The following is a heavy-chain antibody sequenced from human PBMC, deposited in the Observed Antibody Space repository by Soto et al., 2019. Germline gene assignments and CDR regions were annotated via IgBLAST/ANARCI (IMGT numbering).Heavy chain of an antibody. J-gene: IGHJ1*01. CDR1: GGTFSSYA. D-gene: IGHD6-13*01. Sequence: QVQLVQSGAEVKKPGSSVKVSCKASGGTFSSYAISWVRQAPGQGLEWMGGIIPIFGTANYAQKCQGRVTITADKSTSTDYMEMSSLRSEAPAVDYCARRPAGYSRSSKGGYFQHLGHGTLGTVSS. CDR3: ARRPAGYSRSSKGGYFQH. V-gene: IGHV1-69*06. CDR2: IIPIFGTA.